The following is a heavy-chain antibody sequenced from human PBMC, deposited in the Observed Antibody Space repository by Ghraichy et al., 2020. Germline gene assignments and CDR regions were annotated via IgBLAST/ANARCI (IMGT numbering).Heavy chain of an antibody. Sequence: SETLSLTCTVSGGSISSYYWSWIRQPPGKGLEWIGYIYYSGSTNYNPSLKSRVTISVDTSKNQFSLKLSSVTAADTAVYYCARIGTNFMITFGGIIAHPFDYWGQGTLVTVSS. CDR3: ARIGTNFMITFGGIIAHPFDY. J-gene: IGHJ4*02. V-gene: IGHV4-59*01. CDR1: GGSISSYY. D-gene: IGHD3-16*02. CDR2: IYYSGST.